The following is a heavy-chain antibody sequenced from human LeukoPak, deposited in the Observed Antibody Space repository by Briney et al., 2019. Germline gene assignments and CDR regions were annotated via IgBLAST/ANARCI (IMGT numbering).Heavy chain of an antibody. V-gene: IGHV1-46*01. D-gene: IGHD2-2*01. CDR3: ARDSRIVVVPAASKRAYYYYMDV. CDR1: GYTFTSYY. J-gene: IGHJ6*03. Sequence: ASVKVSCKASGYTFTSYYMHWVRQAPGQGLEWMGIINPSGGSTSYAQKFQGRVTMTRDMSTSTVYMELSSLRSEDTAVYYCARDSRIVVVPAASKRAYYYYMDVWGKGTTVTVSS. CDR2: INPSGGST.